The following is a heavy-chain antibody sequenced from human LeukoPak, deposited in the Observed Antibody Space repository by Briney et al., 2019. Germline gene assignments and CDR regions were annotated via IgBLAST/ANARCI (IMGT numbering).Heavy chain of an antibody. CDR2: IYYSGST. J-gene: IGHJ4*02. Sequence: PSETLSLTCTVSGGSISSYYWSWIRQPPGKGLEWIGYIYYSGSTNYNPSLKSRVTISVDTSKNQFSLKLSSVTAADTAVYYCARDSYGAGIYYWGQGTLVTVSS. V-gene: IGHV4-59*01. CDR3: ARDSYGAGIYY. CDR1: GGSISSYY. D-gene: IGHD4-17*01.